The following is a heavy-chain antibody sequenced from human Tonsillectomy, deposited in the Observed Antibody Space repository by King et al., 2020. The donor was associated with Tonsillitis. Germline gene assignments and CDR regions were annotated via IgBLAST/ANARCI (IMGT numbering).Heavy chain of an antibody. CDR2: INPNSGGT. D-gene: IGHD3-22*01. V-gene: IGHV1-2*02. CDR3: ARDPLRYDSSGYYTRSFDY. Sequence: VQLVESGAEVKKPGASVKVSCKASGYTFTGYYMHWVRQAPGQGLEWMGWINPNSGGTNYAQKVQGRVTMTRDTSISTAYMELSRLRSDDTAVYYCARDPLRYDSSGYYTRSFDYWGQGTLVTVSS. J-gene: IGHJ4*02. CDR1: GYTFTGYY.